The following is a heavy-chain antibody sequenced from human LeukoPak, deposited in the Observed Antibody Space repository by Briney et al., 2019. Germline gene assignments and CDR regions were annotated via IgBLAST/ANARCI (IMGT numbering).Heavy chain of an antibody. D-gene: IGHD3-16*01. CDR2: INRDGSEK. V-gene: IGHV3-7*01. CDR3: ARYYDPPVGDAFDI. J-gene: IGHJ3*02. Sequence: PGGTLRLSCTASGFRFGSDWMIWVRQAPGKGLEWVANINRDGSEKYYVASVQGRFTISRDNCKNSLYLQLNSLRADDTAVYYCARYYDPPVGDAFDIWGQGTLVTVSS. CDR1: GFRFGSDW.